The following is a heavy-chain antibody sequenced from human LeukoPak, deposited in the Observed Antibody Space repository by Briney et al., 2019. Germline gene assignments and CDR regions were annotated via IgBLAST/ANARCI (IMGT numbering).Heavy chain of an antibody. CDR3: ARAYGSGSYWFDY. CDR1: GFSFSTYS. CDR2: ISGSGGST. V-gene: IGHV3-23*01. D-gene: IGHD3-10*01. J-gene: IGHJ4*02. Sequence: GGSLRLSCAASGFSFSTYSMSWVRQAPGKGLEWVSAISGSGGSTYYADSVKGRFTISRDNAENSVYLQMNRLRDEDTAIYYCARAYGSGSYWFDYWGQGTLVTVSS.